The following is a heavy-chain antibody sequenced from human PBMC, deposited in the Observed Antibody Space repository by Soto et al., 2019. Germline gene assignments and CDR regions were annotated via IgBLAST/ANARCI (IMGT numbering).Heavy chain of an antibody. V-gene: IGHV1-69*13. CDR3: ARADYDSSGYYQGGTFEY. CDR2: IIPIFGTA. J-gene: IGHJ4*02. Sequence: SVKVSCKASGGTFSSYAISWVRQAPGQGLEWMGGIIPIFGTANYAQKFQGRVTITADESTSTAYMELSSLRSEDTAVYYCARADYDSSGYYQGGTFEYWGQGTLGTVSS. D-gene: IGHD3-22*01. CDR1: GGTFSSYA.